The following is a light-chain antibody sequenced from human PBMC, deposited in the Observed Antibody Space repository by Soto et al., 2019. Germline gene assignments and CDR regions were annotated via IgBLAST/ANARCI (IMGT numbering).Light chain of an antibody. CDR3: QQYNNWPPMA. CDR1: QSVSSN. J-gene: IGKJ1*01. Sequence: EIVMTQSPATLSVSPGERATLSCMASQSVSSNLAWYQQKPGQAPRLLIYGASTRATGIPARFSGSGSGTEFALTISGLQSDDFAGYYCQQYNNWPPMAFGQGTKVEIK. CDR2: GAS. V-gene: IGKV3-15*01.